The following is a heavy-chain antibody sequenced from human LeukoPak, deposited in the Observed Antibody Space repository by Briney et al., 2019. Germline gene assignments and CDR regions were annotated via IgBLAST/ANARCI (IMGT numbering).Heavy chain of an antibody. CDR3: ARAEGHGSIGGFDP. Sequence: ASVKVSCKASGYTFTSYGISWVRQAPGQGLEWMGWISAYNGNTNYAQKLQGRVTTTTDTSTSTAYMELRSLRSDDTAVYYCARAEGHGSIGGFDPWGQGTLVTVSS. CDR1: GYTFTSYG. V-gene: IGHV1-18*01. J-gene: IGHJ5*02. CDR2: ISAYNGNT. D-gene: IGHD3-3*02.